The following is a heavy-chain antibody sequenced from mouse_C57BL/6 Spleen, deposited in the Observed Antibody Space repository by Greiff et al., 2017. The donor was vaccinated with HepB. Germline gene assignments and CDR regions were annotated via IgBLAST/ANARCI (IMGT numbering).Heavy chain of an antibody. CDR2: INPYNGGT. D-gene: IGHD2-5*01. Sequence: VQLQQSGPVLVKPGASVKMSCKASGYTFTDYYMNWVKQSHGKSLEWIGVINPYNGGTSYNQKFKGKATLTVDKSSSTAYMELNSLTSEDSAVYYCAKSYSNHWYFDVWGTGTTVTVSS. J-gene: IGHJ1*03. V-gene: IGHV1-19*01. CDR1: GYTFTDYY. CDR3: AKSYSNHWYFDV.